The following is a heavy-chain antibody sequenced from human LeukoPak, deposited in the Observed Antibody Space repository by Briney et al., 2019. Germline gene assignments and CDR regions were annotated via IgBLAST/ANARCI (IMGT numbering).Heavy chain of an antibody. Sequence: PGGSLRLSCAASGFTFTSFGMNWVRQAPGKGLEWISYISSRSNAMYYADSVKGRFTISRDNAKNSLYLEMNSLRAEDTAVYYCARDSGYYDFDYWGQGTLVTVSS. CDR1: GFTFTSFG. CDR3: ARDSGYYDFDY. V-gene: IGHV3-48*01. J-gene: IGHJ4*02. CDR2: ISSRSNAM. D-gene: IGHD3-22*01.